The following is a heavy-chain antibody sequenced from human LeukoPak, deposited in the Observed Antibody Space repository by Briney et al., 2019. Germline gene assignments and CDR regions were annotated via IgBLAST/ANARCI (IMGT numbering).Heavy chain of an antibody. CDR3: ARAGYSSGWAFDY. CDR1: GFTFSNYR. Sequence: GGSLRLSCAASGFTFSNYRMHWVRQAPGKGLVWVSRINSDESSTSYADSVKGRFTISRDNAKNTLYLQMNSLRAEDTAVYYCARAGYSSGWAFDYWGQGTLVTVSS. V-gene: IGHV3-74*01. CDR2: INSDESST. D-gene: IGHD6-19*01. J-gene: IGHJ4*02.